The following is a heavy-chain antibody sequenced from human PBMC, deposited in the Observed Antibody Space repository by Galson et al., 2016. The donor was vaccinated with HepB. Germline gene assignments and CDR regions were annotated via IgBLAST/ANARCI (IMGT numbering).Heavy chain of an antibody. Sequence: SLRLSCAASGFTLTDLWMNWVRQAPGKGLEWVANIKADGSQKNYVDSVKGRFTISRDKAKRSLYLQMDSLRAEDTAMYYCLADTYACDLRGQETMVTVSS. CDR1: GFTLTDLW. J-gene: IGHJ3*01. CDR2: IKADGSQK. V-gene: IGHV3-7*01. CDR3: LADTYACDL. D-gene: IGHD2-15*01.